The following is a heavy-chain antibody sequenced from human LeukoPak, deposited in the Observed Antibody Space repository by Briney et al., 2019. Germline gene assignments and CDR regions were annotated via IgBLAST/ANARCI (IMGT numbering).Heavy chain of an antibody. J-gene: IGHJ4*02. V-gene: IGHV3-23*01. CDR1: GFTFSSYA. CDR3: ATQLLGYCTNGVCHLDY. Sequence: QPGRSLRLSCAASGFTFSSYAMSWVRQAPGKGLEWVSAISGSGGSTYYADSVKGRFTISRDNSKNTLYLQMNSLRAEDTAVYYCATQLLGYCTNGVCHLDYWGQGTLVTVSS. CDR2: ISGSGGST. D-gene: IGHD2-8*01.